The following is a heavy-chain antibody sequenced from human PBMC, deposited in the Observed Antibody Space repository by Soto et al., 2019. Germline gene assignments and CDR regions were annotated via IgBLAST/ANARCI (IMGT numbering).Heavy chain of an antibody. Sequence: GGSLRLSCAASGFTVSSNYMNWVRQVPGKGLEWLAFIRDDGNNKYYADSVKGQFTISRDNSKNTLYLQINSLRTEDTAVYYCARDDEGGSDCDLGYWGQGTLVTVSS. CDR3: ARDDEGGSDCDLGY. J-gene: IGHJ4*02. V-gene: IGHV3-30*02. CDR1: GFTVSSNY. CDR2: IRDDGNNK. D-gene: IGHD3-10*01.